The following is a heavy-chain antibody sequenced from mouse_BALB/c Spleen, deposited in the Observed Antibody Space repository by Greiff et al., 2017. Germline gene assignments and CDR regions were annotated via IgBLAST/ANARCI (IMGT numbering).Heavy chain of an antibody. D-gene: IGHD1-1*01. V-gene: IGHV3-2*02. Sequence: EVMLVESGPGLVKPSQSLSLTCTVTGYSITSDYAWNWIRQFPGNKLEWMGYISYSGSTSYNPSLKSRISITRDTSKNQFFLQLNSVTTEDTATYYCARDYYGSSYLYYAMDYWGQGTSVTVSS. CDR2: ISYSGST. CDR1: GYSITSDYA. J-gene: IGHJ4*01. CDR3: ARDYYGSSYLYYAMDY.